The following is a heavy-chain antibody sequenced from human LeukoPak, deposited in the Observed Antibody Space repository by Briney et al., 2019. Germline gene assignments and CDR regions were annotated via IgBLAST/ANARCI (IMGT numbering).Heavy chain of an antibody. CDR3: ASRSVRVDY. V-gene: IGHV4-34*01. D-gene: IGHD4-17*01. Sequence: SETLSLTCAVYGGSFSGYYWSWIRQPPGKGLEWIGEINHSGSTNYNPSLKSRVTISVDTSKNQLSLKLSSVTAADTAVYYCASRSVRVDYWGQGTLVTVSS. CDR1: GGSFSGYY. CDR2: INHSGST. J-gene: IGHJ4*02.